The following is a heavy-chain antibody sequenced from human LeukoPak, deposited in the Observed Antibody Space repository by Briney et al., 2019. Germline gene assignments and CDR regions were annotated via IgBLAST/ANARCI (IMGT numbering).Heavy chain of an antibody. CDR2: IYYSGST. Sequence: PSETLSLTCTVSGGCISSYYWSWIRQPPGKGLEWIGYIYYSGSTNYNPSRKSRVTISVDTSKHQFSLKLSSVTAAHTAVSSCARTPYYYGSGSRPRYFDLWGRGTLVTVSS. J-gene: IGHJ2*01. D-gene: IGHD3-10*01. CDR1: GGCISSYY. CDR3: ARTPYYYGSGSRPRYFDL. V-gene: IGHV4-59*01.